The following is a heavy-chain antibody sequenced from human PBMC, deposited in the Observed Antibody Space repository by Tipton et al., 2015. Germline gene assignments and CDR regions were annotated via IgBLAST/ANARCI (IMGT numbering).Heavy chain of an antibody. CDR3: VKDITVTAPNAFDI. CDR2: ISGFNGGT. D-gene: IGHD6-19*01. V-gene: IGHV1-18*04. Sequence: QSGAEVKRPGASVKVSCKASGYGFKDFGYSWVRQAPGRGLEWLGWISGFNGGTRSAHRFQERLNVTADTSASIIYMELGSLRSDDTAIYYCVKDITVTAPNAFDIWGQGTMVTVSS. J-gene: IGHJ3*02. CDR1: GYGFKDFG.